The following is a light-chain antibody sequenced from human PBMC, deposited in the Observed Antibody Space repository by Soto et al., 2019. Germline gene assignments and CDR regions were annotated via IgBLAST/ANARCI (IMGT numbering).Light chain of an antibody. Sequence: QSALTQPPSVSVAPGQRVTISCTGSSSNIGAGYDVHWYQQLPGTAPKLLIYGNSNRPSGVPDRFSGSKSGTSASLAITGLQSEDEADYSCQSYDSSLSGYVFGTGTTLTVL. CDR2: GNS. CDR1: SSNIGAGYD. CDR3: QSYDSSLSGYV. V-gene: IGLV1-40*01. J-gene: IGLJ1*01.